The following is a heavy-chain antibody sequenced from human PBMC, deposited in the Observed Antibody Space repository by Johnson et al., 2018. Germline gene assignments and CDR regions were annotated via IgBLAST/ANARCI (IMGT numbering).Heavy chain of an antibody. CDR3: ARDRVVAAY. V-gene: IGHV3-7*01. CDR2: INQDGSET. Sequence: VQLVESVGGLVQPGESLRLSCAASGFTFSNYWMTWVRQAPGKGLECVANINQDGSETSYVDSVKGRFTISRDNAKNSLYLQMNSLRAEDTAVYYCARDRVVAAYWGQGTLVTVSS. CDR1: GFTFSNYW. J-gene: IGHJ4*02. D-gene: IGHD2-15*01.